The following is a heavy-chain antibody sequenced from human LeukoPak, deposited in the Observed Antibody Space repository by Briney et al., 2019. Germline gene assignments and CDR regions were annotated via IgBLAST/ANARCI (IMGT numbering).Heavy chain of an antibody. Sequence: SQTLSLTCAISGDSVSSNSAAWNWIRQSPSRGLEWLGRTYYRSKWYNDYAVSVKSRITINPDTSKNQFSLQLNSVTPEDTVVYYCARDRRESIAVAGFDAFDIWGQGTMVTVSS. D-gene: IGHD6-19*01. J-gene: IGHJ3*02. CDR2: TYYRSKWYN. CDR1: GDSVSSNSAA. V-gene: IGHV6-1*01. CDR3: ARDRRESIAVAGFDAFDI.